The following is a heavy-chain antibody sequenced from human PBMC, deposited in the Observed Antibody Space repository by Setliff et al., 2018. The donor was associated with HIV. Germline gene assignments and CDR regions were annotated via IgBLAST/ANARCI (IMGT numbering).Heavy chain of an antibody. J-gene: IGHJ6*03. Sequence: PGESLKISCKGSGYRFTKYWIAWVRQMPGKGLEWGGIIYPDDSDIRYSPSFQGQVTISADKSISTAYLQWSGLEASDSAIYYCARRLGSGSYYKSDSYYYMDVWGKGTTVTVSS. V-gene: IGHV5-51*01. D-gene: IGHD3-10*01. CDR3: ARRLGSGSYYKSDSYYYMDV. CDR1: GYRFTKYW. CDR2: IYPDDSDI.